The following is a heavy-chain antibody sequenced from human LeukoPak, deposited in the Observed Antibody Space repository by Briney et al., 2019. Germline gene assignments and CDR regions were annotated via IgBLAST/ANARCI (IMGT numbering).Heavy chain of an antibody. CDR1: GGSISSYY. CDR2: IYTSGST. D-gene: IGHD3-22*01. J-gene: IGHJ4*02. Sequence: PSETLSLTCTVSGGSISSYYWSWIRQPAGEGLEWIGRIYTSGSTNYNPSLKSRVTMSVDTSKNQFSLKLSSVTAADTAVYYCARDVSYYDSSGYYSVWNYWGQGTLVTVSS. V-gene: IGHV4-4*07. CDR3: ARDVSYYDSSGYYSVWNY.